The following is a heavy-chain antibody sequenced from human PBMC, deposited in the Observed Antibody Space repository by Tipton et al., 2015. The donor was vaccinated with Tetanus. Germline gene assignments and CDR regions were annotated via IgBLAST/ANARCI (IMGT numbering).Heavy chain of an antibody. CDR3: ARERGDYIYSGRAG. CDR2: IDPNSGDT. J-gene: IGHJ6*02. D-gene: IGHD2-21*01. Sequence: QLVQSGAEVKKPGASVKVSCTASGYTFTGYYMYWVRQAPGQGLEWVGWIDPNSGDTIYAQNFQGRVTMTRDTSIGTVYMEGRRQRSDDRAVYYGARERGDYIYSGRAGGGPGTTVTGPS. V-gene: IGHV1-2*02. CDR1: GYTFTGYY.